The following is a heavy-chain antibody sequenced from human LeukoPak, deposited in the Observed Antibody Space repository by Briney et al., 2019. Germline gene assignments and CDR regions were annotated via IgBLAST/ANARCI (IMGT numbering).Heavy chain of an antibody. Sequence: ASVKVSCKASGYTFTSYYMHWVRQAPGQGLEWMGIINPSGGSTSYAQKFQGRVTMTRDTSRSTVYMELSSLRSEDTAVYYCARDGRTWNYGYYWGQGTLVTVSS. CDR2: INPSGGST. CDR1: GYTFTSYY. V-gene: IGHV1-46*01. D-gene: IGHD1-7*01. J-gene: IGHJ4*02. CDR3: ARDGRTWNYGYY.